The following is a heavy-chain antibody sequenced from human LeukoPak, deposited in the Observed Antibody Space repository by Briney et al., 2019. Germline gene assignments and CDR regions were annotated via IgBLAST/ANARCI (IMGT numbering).Heavy chain of an antibody. J-gene: IGHJ4*02. Sequence: PGGSLRLSCAASGFTVSSNYMSWVRQAPGKGLEWFSVIYSGGSTYYADSVKGRFTISRDNSKNTLYLQMNSLRAEDTAVYYCARAGGSSWFLFDYWGQGTLVTVSS. V-gene: IGHV3-53*01. CDR2: IYSGGST. CDR1: GFTVSSNY. D-gene: IGHD6-13*01. CDR3: ARAGGSSWFLFDY.